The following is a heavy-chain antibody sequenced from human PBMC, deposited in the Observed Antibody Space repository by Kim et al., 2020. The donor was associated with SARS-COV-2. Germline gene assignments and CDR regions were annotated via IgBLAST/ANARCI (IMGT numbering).Heavy chain of an antibody. CDR3: ARGLRYFDWLLSIYYYYGMDV. CDR2: IIPIFGTA. Sequence: SVKVSCKASGGTFSSYAISWVRQAPGQGLEWMGGIIPIFGTANYAQKFQGRVTITADESTSTAYMELSSLRSEDTAVYYCARGLRYFDWLLSIYYYYGMDVWGQGTTVTVSS. CDR1: GGTFSSYA. J-gene: IGHJ6*02. V-gene: IGHV1-69*13. D-gene: IGHD3-9*01.